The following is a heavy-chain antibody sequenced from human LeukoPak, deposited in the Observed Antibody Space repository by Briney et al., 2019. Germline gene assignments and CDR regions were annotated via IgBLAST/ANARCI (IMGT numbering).Heavy chain of an antibody. CDR3: ARAKDGYNSY. V-gene: IGHV4-30-4*02. J-gene: IGHJ4*02. CDR1: GGPISSGDYL. Sequence: SDTLSLTCTVSGGPISSGDYLWSWIRQPPGKGLEWIGYIYYTGSTYYNPSLKSRVSISVDTSKNQFSLKLRSVTAVDTAVYYCARAKDGYNSYWGQGALVTVSS. D-gene: IGHD5-24*01. CDR2: IYYTGST.